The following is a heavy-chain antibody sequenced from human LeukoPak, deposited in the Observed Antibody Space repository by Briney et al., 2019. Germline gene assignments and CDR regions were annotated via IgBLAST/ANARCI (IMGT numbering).Heavy chain of an antibody. CDR1: GGSISSSSYY. V-gene: IGHV4-39*01. J-gene: IGHJ6*03. Sequence: KPSETLSLTCTVSGGSISSSSYYWGWIRQPPGKGLEWIGSINYSGTTYYNPSLKSRVTISVDTSKNQFSLKLSSVTAADTAVYYCARVPTERCRSSTSCPGYYYYMDVWGKGTTVTVSS. CDR2: INYSGTT. CDR3: ARVPTERCRSSTSCPGYYYYMDV. D-gene: IGHD2-2*01.